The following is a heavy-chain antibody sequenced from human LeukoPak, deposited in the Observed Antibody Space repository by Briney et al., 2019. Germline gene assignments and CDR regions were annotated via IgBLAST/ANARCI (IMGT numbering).Heavy chain of an antibody. J-gene: IGHJ4*02. CDR1: GFTFSSYA. CDR2: ISYDGSNK. Sequence: GGSLRLSCAASGFTFSSYAMHWVRQAPGKGLEWVAVISYDGSNKYYADSVKGRFTISRDNAKNSLYLQMNSLRVEDTAVYYCAKEGRSLQTYWGQGTLVTVSS. D-gene: IGHD5-24*01. V-gene: IGHV3-30*04. CDR3: AKEGRSLQTY.